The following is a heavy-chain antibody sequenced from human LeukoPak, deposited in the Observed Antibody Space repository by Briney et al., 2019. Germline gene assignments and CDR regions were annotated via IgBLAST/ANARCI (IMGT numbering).Heavy chain of an antibody. J-gene: IGHJ6*02. CDR2: ISDSGDSA. CDR3: AFGGAYCNHGIDV. D-gene: IGHD2/OR15-2a*01. Sequence: GGSLRLSCAASGFTFNYYAMNWVRQAPGKGLEWLSGISDSGDSAYYADSVKGRFTISRDNSKNTLYLQMNSLRAEDTAVFYCAFGGAYCNHGIDVWGQGTTVTVSS. V-gene: IGHV3-23*01. CDR1: GFTFNYYA.